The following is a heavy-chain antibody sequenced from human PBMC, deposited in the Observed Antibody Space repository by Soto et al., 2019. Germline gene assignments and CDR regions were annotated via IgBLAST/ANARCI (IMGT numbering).Heavy chain of an antibody. CDR2: VFHSGTT. J-gene: IGHJ6*02. CDR1: GYSINSGYY. D-gene: IGHD1-26*01. Sequence: PSETLSLTCDVSGYSINSGYYWGWIRQPPGKGLEWIGSVFHSGTTYHNPSLTSRVTISVDTSKNQFSLNLNSVTAADTAVYYCARSGNTFYYYYYGMDVWGQGTTVTVSS. CDR3: ARSGNTFYYYYYGMDV. V-gene: IGHV4-38-2*01.